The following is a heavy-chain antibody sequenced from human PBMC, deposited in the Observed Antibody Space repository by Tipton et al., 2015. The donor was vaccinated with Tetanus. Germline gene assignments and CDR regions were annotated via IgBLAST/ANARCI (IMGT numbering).Heavy chain of an antibody. J-gene: IGHJ4*02. V-gene: IGHV3-48*02. D-gene: IGHD6-19*01. CDR3: ARDRSPYSSGWDDY. Sequence: GSLRLSCAASGFTFSSYSMNWVRQAPGKGLEWVSYISSSSSTIYYADSVKGRFTISRDNAKNSLYLQMNSLRDEDTAVYYCARDRSPYSSGWDDYWGQGTLVTVSS. CDR2: ISSSSSTI. CDR1: GFTFSSYS.